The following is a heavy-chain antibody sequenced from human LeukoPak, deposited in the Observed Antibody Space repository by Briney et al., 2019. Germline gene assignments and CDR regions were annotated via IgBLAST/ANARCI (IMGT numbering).Heavy chain of an antibody. Sequence: SVKVSCKASGFTFTSSAVQWVRQARGQGLEWIGWIVVGSGNTNYAQKFQERVTINRDMSTSTPYMELSSLRSEETAVYYFATGDGGNGTETALGYWGQGTLVTVSS. V-gene: IGHV1-58*01. CDR3: ATGDGGNGTETALGY. CDR2: IVVGSGNT. CDR1: GFTFTSSA. D-gene: IGHD5-18*01. J-gene: IGHJ4*02.